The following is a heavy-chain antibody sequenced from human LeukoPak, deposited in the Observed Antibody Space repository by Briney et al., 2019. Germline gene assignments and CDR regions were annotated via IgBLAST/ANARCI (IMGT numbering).Heavy chain of an antibody. CDR2: IYYSGST. D-gene: IGHD2-2*02. CDR1: GASLSSYY. J-gene: IGHJ4*02. Sequence: SETLSLTCTVSGASLSSYYWSWLRQPPGKGLEWIGYIYYSGSTNYNPSLKSRVTISVDTSKNQFSLKLSSVTAADTVVYYCARDSRRCSSTSCYTLTDYWGQGTLVTVSS. CDR3: ARDSRRCSSTSCYTLTDY. V-gene: IGHV4-59*01.